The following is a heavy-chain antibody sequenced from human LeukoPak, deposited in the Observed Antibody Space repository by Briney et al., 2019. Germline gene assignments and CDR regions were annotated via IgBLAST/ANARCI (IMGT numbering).Heavy chain of an antibody. CDR1: GGSISSGSYY. D-gene: IGHD3-9*01. Sequence: SQTLSLTCTVSGGSISSGSYYWSWIRQPAGKGLEWIGRIYTSGSTNYNPSLKSRVTISVDTSKSQFSLKLSSVTAADTAVYYCARGDPYYDVLTGEGMTFDIWGQGTTVTVSS. CDR3: ARGDPYYDVLTGEGMTFDI. J-gene: IGHJ3*02. V-gene: IGHV4-61*02. CDR2: IYTSGST.